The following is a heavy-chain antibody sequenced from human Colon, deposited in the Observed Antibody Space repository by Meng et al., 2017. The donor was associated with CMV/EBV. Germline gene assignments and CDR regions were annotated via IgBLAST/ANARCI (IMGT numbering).Heavy chain of an antibody. CDR1: GFTFYDSA. J-gene: IGHJ6*02. Sequence: GGSLRLSCTVSGFTFYDSAMSWVRQAPGKGLEWVGLTRSKTYGGTTEYAASVKGRFTISRDDSKSIAYLQMNSLKTEDTAVYYCTRGPYHQPRGLDVWGQGTTVTVSS. V-gene: IGHV3-49*04. D-gene: IGHD2-2*01. CDR3: TRGPYHQPRGLDV. CDR2: TRSKTYGGTT.